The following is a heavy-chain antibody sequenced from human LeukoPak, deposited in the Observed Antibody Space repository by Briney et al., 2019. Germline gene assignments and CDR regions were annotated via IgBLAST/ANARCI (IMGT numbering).Heavy chain of an antibody. J-gene: IGHJ4*02. CDR3: AKGTLGDYRAGPDY. Sequence: PGGSLRLSCAASGFTVSSNYMSWVRQAPGKGLEWVSVIYSGGSTYFADSVKGRFTISRDNSKNSLYLQMNSLRAEDTALYYCAKGTLGDYRAGPDYWGRGTLVTVSS. CDR1: GFTVSSNY. CDR2: IYSGGST. V-gene: IGHV3-53*05. D-gene: IGHD4-17*01.